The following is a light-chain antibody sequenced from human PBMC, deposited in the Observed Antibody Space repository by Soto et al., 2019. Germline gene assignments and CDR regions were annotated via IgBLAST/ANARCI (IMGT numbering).Light chain of an antibody. CDR3: LQDYNYPRT. CDR1: QDIGHD. Sequence: IQMTQSPSSMSASVGDRVTITCRASQDIGHDLGWYQQKPGKAPSLLISTASTLESGVPARFSGSGSGTYFTLTISSLQPEDFATYFCLQDYNYPRTFGQGTQVEV. V-gene: IGKV1-6*01. CDR2: TAS. J-gene: IGKJ1*01.